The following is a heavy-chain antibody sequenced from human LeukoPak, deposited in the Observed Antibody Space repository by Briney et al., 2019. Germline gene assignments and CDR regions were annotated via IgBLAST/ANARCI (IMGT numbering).Heavy chain of an antibody. V-gene: IGHV4-34*01. CDR3: ARGRYSYGYFCDY. CDR1: GGSFSGYY. D-gene: IGHD5-18*01. Sequence: SETLSLTCAVYGGSFSGYYWSWIRQPPGKGLEWIGEINHSGSTNYNPSLKSRVTISVDTSKHQFSLKLSSVTAADTAVYYCARGRYSYGYFCDYWGQGTLVTVSS. CDR2: INHSGST. J-gene: IGHJ4*02.